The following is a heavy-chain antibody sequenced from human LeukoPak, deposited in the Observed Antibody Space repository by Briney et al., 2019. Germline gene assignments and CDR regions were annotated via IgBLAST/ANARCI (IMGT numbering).Heavy chain of an antibody. CDR3: ARDQWRCSSGDDAFDI. CDR2: IKQDGSEK. D-gene: IGHD6-19*01. J-gene: IGHJ3*02. V-gene: IGHV3-7*01. Sequence: GGSLRLSCAASGFTFSSHWMSWVRQAPGKGLEWVANIKQDGSEKYYVDSVKGRFTISRDNAKNSLYLQMNSLRAEDTAVYYCARDQWRCSSGDDAFDIWGQGTMVTVSS. CDR1: GFTFSSHW.